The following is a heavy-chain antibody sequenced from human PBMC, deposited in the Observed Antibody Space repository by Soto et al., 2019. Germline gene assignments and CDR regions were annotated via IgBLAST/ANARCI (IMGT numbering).Heavy chain of an antibody. J-gene: IGHJ4*02. V-gene: IGHV3-64D*06. CDR3: VNPYSRSSSFDY. CDR1: GFTFSSYA. D-gene: IGHD6-6*01. Sequence: GSLLLACSASGFTFSSYAMHWVRQAPGKGLEYVSAISSNGGSTYYADSVKGRFTISRDNSKNTLYLQMSSLRAEDTAVYYCVNPYSRSSSFDYWGQGTLVTVSS. CDR2: ISSNGGST.